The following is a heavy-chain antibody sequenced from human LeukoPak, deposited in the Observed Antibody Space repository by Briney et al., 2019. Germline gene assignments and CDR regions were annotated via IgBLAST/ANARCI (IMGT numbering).Heavy chain of an antibody. V-gene: IGHV1-18*01. CDR1: GYTFTTYA. CDR2: ISTYTGNT. CDR3: ARTDSPGDTFDI. Sequence: ASVKVSCKASGYTFTTYAISWVRQAPGQGLEWMGWISTYTGNTNYAQRLQGRLTMTTDTSTTTAYMELRSLRSDDTAVYYCARTDSPGDTFDIWGQGTMVTVSS. D-gene: IGHD3-22*01. J-gene: IGHJ3*02.